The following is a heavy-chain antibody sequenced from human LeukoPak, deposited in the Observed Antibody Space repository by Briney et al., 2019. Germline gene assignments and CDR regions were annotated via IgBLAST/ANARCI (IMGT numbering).Heavy chain of an antibody. Sequence: ASVKVSCKASGYTFSNYYLHWVRQAPGQGLEWMGWIDPNNGGTNYAQKFQGGVTMTRDTSMNTGYMELRRLRSDDRAMYYCARGGVRGSYYYYYYMDVWGKGTTVTVSS. CDR3: ARGGVRGSYYYYYYMDV. CDR2: IDPNNGGT. J-gene: IGHJ6*03. CDR1: GYTFSNYY. V-gene: IGHV1-2*02. D-gene: IGHD3-10*01.